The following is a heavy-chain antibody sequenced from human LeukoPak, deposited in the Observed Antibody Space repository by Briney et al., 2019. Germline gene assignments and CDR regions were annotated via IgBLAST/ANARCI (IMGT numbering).Heavy chain of an antibody. Sequence: GASVKVSCKTSGYIFTPHHIHWMRQAPGQGLELLGWLSAANNPEYSQKFQGRVVITRDASATTSYLELNSLRSEDTAVYYCAMSVEMPPIPSFDYWGQGTLVTVSS. D-gene: IGHD5-24*01. CDR2: LSAANNP. CDR3: AMSVEMPPIPSFDY. CDR1: GYIFTPHH. V-gene: IGHV1-3*01. J-gene: IGHJ4*02.